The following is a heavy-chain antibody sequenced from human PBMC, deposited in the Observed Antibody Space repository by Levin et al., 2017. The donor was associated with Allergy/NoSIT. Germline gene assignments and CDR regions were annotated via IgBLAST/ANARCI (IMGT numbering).Heavy chain of an antibody. Sequence: QTGESLKISCAASGFTFSSYAMSWVRQAPGKGLEWVSAISGSGGSTYYADSVKGRFTISRDNSKNTLYLQMNSLRAEDTAVYYCAKVTYSVAGTSLYWGQGTLVTVSS. CDR2: ISGSGGST. CDR1: GFTFSSYA. CDR3: AKVTYSVAGTSLY. D-gene: IGHD6-19*01. J-gene: IGHJ4*02. V-gene: IGHV3-23*01.